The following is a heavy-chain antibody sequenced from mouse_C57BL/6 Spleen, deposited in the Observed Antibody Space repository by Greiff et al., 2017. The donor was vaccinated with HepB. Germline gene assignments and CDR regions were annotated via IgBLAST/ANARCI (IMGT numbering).Heavy chain of an antibody. CDR3: ARGADYYGSRGDY. J-gene: IGHJ2*01. Sequence: VQLQQSGAELARPGASVKLSCKASGYNFTSYGISWVKQRTGQGLEWIGEIYPRSGNTYYNEKFKGKATLNADKSSSTAYMELRSLTSEDSAVYFCARGADYYGSRGDYWGQGTTLTVSS. V-gene: IGHV1-81*01. D-gene: IGHD1-1*01. CDR1: GYNFTSYG. CDR2: IYPRSGNT.